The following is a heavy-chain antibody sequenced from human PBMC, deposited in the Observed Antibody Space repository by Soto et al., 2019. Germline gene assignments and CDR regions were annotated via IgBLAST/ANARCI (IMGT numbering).Heavy chain of an antibody. Sequence: QVQLVQSGAEVKKPGSSVKVSCKASGGTFSSYTISWVRQAPGQGLEWMGGIIPMFGTTNYAQKFQGRVTITADESTSTACMELFSLRSEDTAVYDCARGDDILTGSNWFDPWGQGTLLTVSS. V-gene: IGHV1-69*01. D-gene: IGHD3-9*01. CDR2: IIPMFGTT. CDR3: ARGDDILTGSNWFDP. CDR1: GGTFSSYT. J-gene: IGHJ5*02.